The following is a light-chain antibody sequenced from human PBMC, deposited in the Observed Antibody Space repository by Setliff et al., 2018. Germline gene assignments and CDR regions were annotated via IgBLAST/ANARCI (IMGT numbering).Light chain of an antibody. CDR3: SSYVGSYMYV. CDR1: NSDVGAYDH. CDR2: DVN. Sequence: QSALTQPPSASGSPGQSVTISCTGTNSDVGAYDHVAWYQHHPGKAPKLIIFDVNKRPSGVPDRFSGSKSGNTTSLTVSGLQADDEADYYCSSYVGSYMYVFATGTRSPS. J-gene: IGLJ1*01. V-gene: IGLV2-8*01.